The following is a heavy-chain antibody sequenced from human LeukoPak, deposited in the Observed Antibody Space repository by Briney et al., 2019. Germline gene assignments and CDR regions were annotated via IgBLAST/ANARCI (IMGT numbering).Heavy chain of an antibody. D-gene: IGHD1-26*01. J-gene: IGHJ5*02. V-gene: IGHV4-39*01. CDR1: GDSISSSSYY. CDR3: ARPKRLTLVGATSEELYWFDP. CDR2: IYYSGST. Sequence: SETLSLTCTVSGDSISSSSYYWGWIRQPPGEGLEWIGSIYYSGSTYYNPSLKSRVTISVDTSKNQFSLKLSSVTAADTAVYYCARPKRLTLVGATSEELYWFDPWGQGTLVTVST.